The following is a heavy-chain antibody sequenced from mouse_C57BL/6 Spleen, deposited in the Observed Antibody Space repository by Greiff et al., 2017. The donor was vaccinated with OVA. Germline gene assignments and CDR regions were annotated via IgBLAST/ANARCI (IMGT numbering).Heavy chain of an antibody. D-gene: IGHD2-4*01. CDR2: IYPGDGDT. Sequence: QVQLKQSGPELVKPGASVKISCKASGYAFSSSWMNWVKQRPGKGLEWIGRIYPGDGDTNYNGKFKGKATLTADKSSSTAYMQLSSLTSEDSAVYFCARSGYDYDPYWGQGTLVTVSA. V-gene: IGHV1-82*01. CDR1: GYAFSSSW. J-gene: IGHJ3*01. CDR3: ARSGYDYDPY.